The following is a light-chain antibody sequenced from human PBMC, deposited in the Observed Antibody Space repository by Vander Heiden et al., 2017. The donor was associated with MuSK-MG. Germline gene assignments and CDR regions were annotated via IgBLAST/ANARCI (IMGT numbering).Light chain of an antibody. V-gene: IGKV3-20*01. Sequence: EIVLTQSPGTLSLSPGERATLSCRASQSVSSSYLAWYQQKPGQAPRLLIYDASSRATGIPDRFSGSGSGTDFTLTISRLEPEDFAVYYCQQYGGSPPYTFGQWTKLEIK. CDR2: DAS. CDR3: QQYGGSPPYT. CDR1: QSVSSSY. J-gene: IGKJ2*01.